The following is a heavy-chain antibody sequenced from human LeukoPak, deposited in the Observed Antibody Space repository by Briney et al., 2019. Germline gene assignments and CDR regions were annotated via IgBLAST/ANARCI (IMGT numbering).Heavy chain of an antibody. Sequence: SVKVSCKASGGTFSSYAISWVRQAPGQGLEWMGRIIPIFGTANYAQKFQGRVTITTDESTSTAYMELSSLRSEDTAVYYCAKVSGNSYYYFDYWGQGSLVTVSS. V-gene: IGHV1-69*05. D-gene: IGHD3-22*01. J-gene: IGHJ4*02. CDR3: AKVSGNSYYYFDY. CDR2: IIPIFGTA. CDR1: GGTFSSYA.